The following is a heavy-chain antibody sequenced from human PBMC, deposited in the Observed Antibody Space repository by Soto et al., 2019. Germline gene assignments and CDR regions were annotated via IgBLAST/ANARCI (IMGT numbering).Heavy chain of an antibody. CDR1: GFTFSSYA. Sequence: SLRLSCAASGFTFSSYAMHWVRQAPGKGLEWVAVISYDGSNKYYADSVKGRFTISRDNSKNTLYLQMNSLRAEDTAVYYCARESNSASCGGDCYCDYWGQGTLVTVSS. CDR3: ARESNSASCGGDCYCDY. J-gene: IGHJ4*02. CDR2: ISYDGSNK. D-gene: IGHD2-21*02. V-gene: IGHV3-30-3*01.